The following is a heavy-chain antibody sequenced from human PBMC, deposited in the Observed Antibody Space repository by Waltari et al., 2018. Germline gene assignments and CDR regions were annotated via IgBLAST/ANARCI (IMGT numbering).Heavy chain of an antibody. CDR2: INPSGGTP. J-gene: IGHJ6*02. V-gene: IGHV1-46*01. D-gene: IGHD2-21*01. Sequence: QVQLVQSGAEVKKPGASVKISCKTSEYTFTSSYIPWVRQAPGQGLEWMGIINPSGGTPIYAQKFQGRVTMTRDTSTSTVYMELSSLRSEDTAVYYCALDTGALWMDVWGQGTTVTVSS. CDR3: ALDTGALWMDV. CDR1: EYTFTSSY.